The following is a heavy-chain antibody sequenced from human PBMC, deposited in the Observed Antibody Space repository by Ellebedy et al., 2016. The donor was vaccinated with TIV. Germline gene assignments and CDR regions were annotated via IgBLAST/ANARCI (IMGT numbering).Heavy chain of an antibody. V-gene: IGHV1-24*01. CDR1: GYTLTELS. D-gene: IGHD4-11*01. CDR3: AAMTTVTTAIRGRFYYYGMGV. J-gene: IGHJ6*02. Sequence: ASVKVSCXVSGYTLTELSMHWVRQAPGKGLEWMGGFDPEDGETIYAQKFQGRVTITADESTSTAYMELSSLRSEDTAVYYCAAMTTVTTAIRGRFYYYGMGVWGQGTTVTVSS. CDR2: FDPEDGET.